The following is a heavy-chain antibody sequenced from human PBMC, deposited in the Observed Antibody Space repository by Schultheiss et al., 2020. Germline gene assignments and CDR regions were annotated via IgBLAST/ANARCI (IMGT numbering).Heavy chain of an antibody. CDR3: ARGYGSVAAPFDY. CDR2: IYYSGST. V-gene: IGHV4-39*07. D-gene: IGHD6-19*01. CDR1: GGSISSSSYY. J-gene: IGHJ4*02. Sequence: SETLSLTCTVSGGSISSSSYYWGWIRQPPGKGLEWIGSIYYSGSTYYNPSLKSRVTISVDTSKNQFSLKLSSVTAADTAVYYCARGYGSVAAPFDYWGQGTLVTVSS.